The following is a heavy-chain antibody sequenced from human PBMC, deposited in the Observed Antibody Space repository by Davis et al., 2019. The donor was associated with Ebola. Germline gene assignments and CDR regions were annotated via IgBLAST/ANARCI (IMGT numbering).Heavy chain of an antibody. CDR3: ARPRYYGSGNFDY. V-gene: IGHV4-4*02. CDR2: IYHRGST. Sequence: GSLRLSCAVSGASISSDNWWSWVRQPPGKGLEWIGEIYHRGSTNYNPSLKSRVTISVDTSKNQFSLKLRSVTAADTAVYYCARPRYYGSGNFDYWGQGTLVTVSS. CDR1: GASISSDNW. J-gene: IGHJ4*02. D-gene: IGHD3-10*01.